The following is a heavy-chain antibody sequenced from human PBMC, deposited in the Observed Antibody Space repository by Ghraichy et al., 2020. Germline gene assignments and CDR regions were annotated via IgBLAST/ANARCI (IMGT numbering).Heavy chain of an antibody. CDR1: GGSISGYY. D-gene: IGHD3-3*02. Sequence: SETLSLTCTVSGGSISGYYWSWIRQPPGKGLEWIGYVHYSGNTNYNSSLRSRVTISVETSKNQFSLQLSSVTAADTAVYFCARNQLLVYDAFNFWGQGTTVTVAS. J-gene: IGHJ3*01. V-gene: IGHV4-59*01. CDR2: VHYSGNT. CDR3: ARNQLLVYDAFNF.